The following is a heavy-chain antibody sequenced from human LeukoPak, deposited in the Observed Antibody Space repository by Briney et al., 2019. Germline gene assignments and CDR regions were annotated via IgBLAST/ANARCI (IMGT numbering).Heavy chain of an antibody. V-gene: IGHV3-48*01. Sequence: GGSLRLSCAASGFTFSSYAMHWVRQAPGKGLEWISYISSTTTITYYADSVKGRFTISRDNAKNSLYLQMNSLRAEDTAVYYCVKTLPSSWYSFDYWGQGTLVTVSS. CDR1: GFTFSSYA. CDR2: ISSTTTIT. D-gene: IGHD6-13*01. CDR3: VKTLPSSWYSFDY. J-gene: IGHJ4*02.